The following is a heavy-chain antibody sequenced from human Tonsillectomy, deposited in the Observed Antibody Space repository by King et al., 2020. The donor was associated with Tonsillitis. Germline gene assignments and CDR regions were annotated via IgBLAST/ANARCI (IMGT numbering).Heavy chain of an antibody. CDR1: GFTFRNHV. V-gene: IGHV3-30*04. CDR2: ISNDASTK. D-gene: IGHD6-13*01. CDR3: VRGSERLYSTSWYL. Sequence: VQLVESGGGVVQPGRSLRLSCASSGFTFRNHVMHWVRQAPGKGLEWVALISNDASTKYYAESMNGRFTVSRDNSKNTLDLQMNSLRHEDTATYFCVRGSERLYSTSWYLWGQGTLVTVSS. J-gene: IGHJ5*02.